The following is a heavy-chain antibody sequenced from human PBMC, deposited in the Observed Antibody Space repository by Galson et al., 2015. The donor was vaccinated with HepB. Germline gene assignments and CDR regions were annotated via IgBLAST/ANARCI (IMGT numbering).Heavy chain of an antibody. J-gene: IGHJ5*02. D-gene: IGHD3-10*01. CDR2: INAGNGNT. CDR1: GYTFTSYA. V-gene: IGHV1-3*01. Sequence: SVKVSCKASGYTFTSYAMHWVRQAPGQRLEWMGWINAGNGNTKYSQKFQGRVTITRDTSASTAYMELSSLRSEDTAVYYCARDRYMVRGAAPNTKNWFDPWGQGTLVTVSS. CDR3: ARDRYMVRGAAPNTKNWFDP.